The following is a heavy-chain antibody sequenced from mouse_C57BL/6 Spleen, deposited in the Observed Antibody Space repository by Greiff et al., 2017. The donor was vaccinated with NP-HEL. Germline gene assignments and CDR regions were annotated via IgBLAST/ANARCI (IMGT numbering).Heavy chain of an antibody. Sequence: EVQLQQSGPELVKPGASVKISCKASGYTFTDYYMNWVKQSHGKSLEWIGDINPNNGGTSYNQKFKGKATLTVDKSSSTAYMELRSLTSEDSAVYYCARREPYYSNSHWYFDVWGTGTTVTVSS. D-gene: IGHD2-5*01. CDR2: INPNNGGT. CDR1: GYTFTDYY. J-gene: IGHJ1*03. V-gene: IGHV1-26*01. CDR3: ARREPYYSNSHWYFDV.